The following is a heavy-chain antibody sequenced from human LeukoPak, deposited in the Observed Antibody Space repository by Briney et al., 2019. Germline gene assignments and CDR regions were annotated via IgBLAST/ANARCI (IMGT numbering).Heavy chain of an antibody. CDR2: IYYSGST. Sequence: SETLSLTCTVSGGSISSYYWSWIRQPPGKGLEWIGYIYYSGSTYYNPSLKSRVTISVDTSKNQFSLKLSSVTAADTAVYYCARDHVAGTGNWFDPWGQGTLVTVSS. CDR3: ARDHVAGTGNWFDP. D-gene: IGHD6-19*01. J-gene: IGHJ5*02. CDR1: GGSISSYY. V-gene: IGHV4-59*12.